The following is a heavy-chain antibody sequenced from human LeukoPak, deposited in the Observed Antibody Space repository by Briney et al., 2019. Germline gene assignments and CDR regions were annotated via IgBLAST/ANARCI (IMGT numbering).Heavy chain of an antibody. D-gene: IGHD2-2*01. CDR2: IYYSGST. CDR3: AGSYQGDAFDI. V-gene: IGHV4-59*01. CDR1: GGSISSYY. Sequence: PSETLSLTCTVSGGSISSYYWSWIRQPPGKGLEWIGYIYYSGSTNYNPSLKSRVTISVDTSKNQFSLKLSSVTAADTAVYYCAGSYQGDAFDIWGQGTMVTVSS. J-gene: IGHJ3*02.